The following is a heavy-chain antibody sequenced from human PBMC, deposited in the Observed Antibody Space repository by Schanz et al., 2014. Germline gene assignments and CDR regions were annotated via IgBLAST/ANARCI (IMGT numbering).Heavy chain of an antibody. CDR2: ISDSGDTA. J-gene: IGHJ3*02. Sequence: EVQLLESGGGLVQPGGPLKLSCAASGLIFSNYVMSWVRQAPGKGLEWVSLISDSGDTAYYADSVKGRFTISRDNSKNTLYLQMNSLRAEDTAVYYCAKGRFGELSAFDIWGQGTMVTVSS. D-gene: IGHD3-10*01. CDR1: GLIFSNYV. V-gene: IGHV3-23*01. CDR3: AKGRFGELSAFDI.